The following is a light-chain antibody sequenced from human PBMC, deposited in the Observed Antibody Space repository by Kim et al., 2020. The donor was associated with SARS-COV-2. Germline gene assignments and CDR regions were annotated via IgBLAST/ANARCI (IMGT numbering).Light chain of an antibody. CDR3: QSYDSSLSAVV. V-gene: IGLV1-40*01. CDR1: SSNIGAGYD. Sequence: VLTQPPSVSGAPGQRVTISCTGSSSNIGAGYDVHWYQQLPGTAPKLLIYGDTNRPSGVPDRLSGSKSGTSASLAITGLQAEDEADYYCQSYDSSLSAVVFGGGTQLTVL. J-gene: IGLJ2*01. CDR2: GDT.